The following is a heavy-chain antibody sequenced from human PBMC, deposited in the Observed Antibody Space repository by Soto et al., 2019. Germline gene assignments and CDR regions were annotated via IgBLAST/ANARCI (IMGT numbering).Heavy chain of an antibody. V-gene: IGHV5-51*01. CDR1: GYRFNNYW. J-gene: IGHJ6*02. D-gene: IGHD3-16*01. CDR3: ARQGSNGAYVYFPMDV. CDR2: IYPGDSDT. Sequence: GESLKISCKGAGYRFNNYWIGVVRQAPVKVLDWIGMIYPGDSDTTYSPSCQGEVTMSADKSTSTAYLEWSSLKASDTATYYCARQGSNGAYVYFPMDVWGQGTTVTVSS.